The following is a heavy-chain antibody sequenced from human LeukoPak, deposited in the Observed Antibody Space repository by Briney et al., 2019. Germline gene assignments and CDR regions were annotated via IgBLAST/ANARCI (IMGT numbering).Heavy chain of an antibody. CDR3: ARMNNDNGDY. J-gene: IGHJ4*02. Sequence: SETLSLTCTVSGGSISSGDCYWSWIRQPPGKGLEWIGYIYYSGSTYYNPSLKSRVTISVDTSKNQFSLKLSSVTAADTAVYYCARMNNDNGDYWGQGTLVTVSS. CDR1: GGSISSGDCY. V-gene: IGHV4-30-4*01. D-gene: IGHD1-1*01. CDR2: IYYSGST.